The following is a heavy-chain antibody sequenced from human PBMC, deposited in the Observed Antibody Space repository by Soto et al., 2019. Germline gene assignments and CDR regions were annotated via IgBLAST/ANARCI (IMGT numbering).Heavy chain of an antibody. D-gene: IGHD2-21*01. CDR3: ARLVNIFDFDY. CDR1: GYSLTNYW. CDR2: IYVGDSDT. V-gene: IGHV5-51*01. Sequence: GESLKISCNGSGYSLTNYWIGLVLQMPGKGLEWMGIIYVGDSDTRYSPSFQGQVTISADKSISTAYLQWSSLKPSDTAMYYCARLVNIFDFDYWGQGTLVTVSS. J-gene: IGHJ4*02.